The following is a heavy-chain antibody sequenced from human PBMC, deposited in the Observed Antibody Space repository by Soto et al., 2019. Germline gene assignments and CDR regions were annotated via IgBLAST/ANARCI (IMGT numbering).Heavy chain of an antibody. CDR3: ARDLLTGYYSPPQDD. CDR1: FADYV. CDR2: IRSKAYGGTA. D-gene: IGHD3-9*01. Sequence: FADYVLCWGRKGPGKGLDWVGYIRSKAYGGTADYAASVTGRFTISRDDSKSIAYLQMNSLKTEDTAVYYCARDLLTGYYSPPQDDWGQGTLVTVSS. J-gene: IGHJ4*02. V-gene: IGHV3-49*04.